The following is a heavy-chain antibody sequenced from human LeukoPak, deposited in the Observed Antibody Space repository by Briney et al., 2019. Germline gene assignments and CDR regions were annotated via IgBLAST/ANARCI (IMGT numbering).Heavy chain of an antibody. CDR2: MNPNSGNT. J-gene: IGHJ4*02. CDR3: AKAKEQWLVPSFDY. V-gene: IGHV1-8*01. D-gene: IGHD6-19*01. Sequence: ASVKVSCKASGYTFTSYDINWVRQATGQGLEWMGWMNPNSGNTGYAQKFQGRVTMTRNTSISTAYMELSSLRSEDTAVYYCAKAKEQWLVPSFDYWGQGTLVTVSS. CDR1: GYTFTSYD.